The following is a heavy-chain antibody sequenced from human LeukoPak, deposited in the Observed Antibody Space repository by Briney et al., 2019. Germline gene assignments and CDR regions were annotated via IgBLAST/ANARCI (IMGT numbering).Heavy chain of an antibody. Sequence: PSETLSLTCTVSGGSMNNNYWSWVRQPPGKGLEWIGYVHYSGSTNHNPSLKSRVTISVDRSKNQFSLKLSSVTAADTALYFCARDSPVPILGGQGTMVSVSS. J-gene: IGHJ3*01. CDR1: GGSMNNNY. CDR3: ARDSPVPIL. D-gene: IGHD2-15*01. V-gene: IGHV4-59*01. CDR2: VHYSGST.